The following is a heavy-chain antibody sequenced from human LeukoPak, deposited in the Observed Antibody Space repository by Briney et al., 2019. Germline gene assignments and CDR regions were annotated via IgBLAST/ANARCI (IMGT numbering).Heavy chain of an antibody. D-gene: IGHD1-26*01. CDR1: GFTFSSYW. V-gene: IGHV3-74*01. CDR3: AKDRHTGSYLGGSC. J-gene: IGHJ4*02. CDR2: INSDGSST. Sequence: GGSLRLSCAASGFTFSSYWMHWVRQAPGKGLVWVSRINSDGSSTSYADSVKGRFTISRDNSKNTLYLQMNSLRAEDTAVYYCAKDRHTGSYLGGSCWGQGTLVTVSS.